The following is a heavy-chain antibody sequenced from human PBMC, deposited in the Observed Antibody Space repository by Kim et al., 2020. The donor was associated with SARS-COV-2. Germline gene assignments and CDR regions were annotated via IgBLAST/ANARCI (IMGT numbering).Heavy chain of an antibody. Sequence: SETLSLTCTVSGGSISSDYWSWIRQPPGKALEWIGYIYYIGKTTYNPSLKSRVSISVDTSKTQFSLRLSSVTAADTAVYFCAGDSSGRYFDFWGQGILVTVSS. CDR1: GGSISSDY. CDR2: IYYIGKT. D-gene: IGHD3-22*01. J-gene: IGHJ4*02. V-gene: IGHV4-59*03. CDR3: AGDSSGRYFDF.